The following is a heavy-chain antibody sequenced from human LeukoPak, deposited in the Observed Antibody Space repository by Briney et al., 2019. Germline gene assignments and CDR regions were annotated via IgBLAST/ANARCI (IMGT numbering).Heavy chain of an antibody. J-gene: IGHJ3*02. CDR3: AGESFDI. CDR1: GFTFSNYA. Sequence: PGRSLRLSCAASGFTFSNYAMDWVRQAPGKGLEWVAVISKDGSMKYYADSVQGRFTVSRDNSSNTLYLQMNSLRTGDTAVYYCAGESFDIWGQGTMVTVSS. CDR2: ISKDGSMK. V-gene: IGHV3-30*04.